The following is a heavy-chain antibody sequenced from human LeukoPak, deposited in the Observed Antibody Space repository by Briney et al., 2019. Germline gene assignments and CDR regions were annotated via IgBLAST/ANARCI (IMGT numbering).Heavy chain of an antibody. J-gene: IGHJ6*03. CDR2: INPSSGGT. CDR1: GYTFTGYY. V-gene: IGHV1-2*02. D-gene: IGHD6-19*01. Sequence: ASVKVSCKASGYTFTGYYMHWVRQAPGQGLEWMGWINPSSGGTNYAQKFQGRVTMTRDTSISTAYMELSRLRSDDTAVYYCASRDGVAVAGTATGEGYYYYMDVWGKGTTVTVSS. CDR3: ASRDGVAVAGTATGEGYYYYMDV.